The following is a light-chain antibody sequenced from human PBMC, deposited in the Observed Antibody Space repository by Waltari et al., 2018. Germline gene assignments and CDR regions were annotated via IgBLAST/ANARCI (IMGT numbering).Light chain of an antibody. V-gene: IGLV1-40*01. J-gene: IGLJ3*02. CDR3: QSYDSSLSQWV. Sequence: QSVLTQTPSVSGAPGQKVIISCTGSSSNIGPGYDVHWYQQLPGTAPKLLISGNNNRPSGVPDRFVGSKSGTSASLAITGLQAEDEADYDCQSYDSSLSQWVFGGGTKLTVL. CDR1: SSNIGPGYD. CDR2: GNN.